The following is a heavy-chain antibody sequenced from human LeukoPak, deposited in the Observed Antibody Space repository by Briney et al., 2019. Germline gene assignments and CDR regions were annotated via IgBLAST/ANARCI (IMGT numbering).Heavy chain of an antibody. V-gene: IGHV3-15*01. Sequence: GGSLRLSCAASGFTFSNAWMSWVRQAPGKGLEWVGRIKSKTDGGTTDYAAPVRGRFTISRDDSKNTLYLQMNSLKTEDTAVYYCTTGLGVGATIGFDYWGQGTLVTVSS. CDR3: TTGLGVGATIGFDY. D-gene: IGHD1-26*01. J-gene: IGHJ4*02. CDR2: IKSKTDGGTT. CDR1: GFTFSNAW.